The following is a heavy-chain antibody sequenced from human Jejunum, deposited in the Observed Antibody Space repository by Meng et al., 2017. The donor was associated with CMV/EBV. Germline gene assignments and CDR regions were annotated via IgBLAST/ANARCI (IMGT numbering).Heavy chain of an antibody. CDR2: INTNTGNP. V-gene: IGHV7-4-1*02. J-gene: IGHJ4*02. CDR3: VRLYCSGGSCYTIDY. Sequence: VQLVQSGSELKGPGASAKVSCKASGYTFTSYAMNWVRQAPGQGLEWMGWINTNTGNPTYAQGFTGRFVFSLDTSVSTAYLQISSLKAADTAVYYCVRLYCSGGSCYTIDYWGQGTLVTVSS. CDR1: GYTFTSYA. D-gene: IGHD2-15*01.